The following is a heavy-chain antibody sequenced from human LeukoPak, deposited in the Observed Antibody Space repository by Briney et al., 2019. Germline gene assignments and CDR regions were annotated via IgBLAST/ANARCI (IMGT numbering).Heavy chain of an antibody. CDR2: FDPEDGET. V-gene: IGHV1-24*01. J-gene: IGHJ4*02. Sequence: ASVKVSCKVSGYTLTELSMHWVRQAPGKGLEWMRGFDPEDGETIYAQKFQGRVTMTTDTSTSTAYMELRSLRSDDTAVYYCARDQSSLGDYWGQGTLVTVSS. CDR1: GYTLTELS. D-gene: IGHD6-13*01. CDR3: ARDQSSLGDY.